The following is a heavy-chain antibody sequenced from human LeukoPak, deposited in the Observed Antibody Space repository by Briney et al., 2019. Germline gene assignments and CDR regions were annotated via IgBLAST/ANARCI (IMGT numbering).Heavy chain of an antibody. J-gene: IGHJ3*02. D-gene: IGHD5-24*01. CDR1: GFTFSSCG. CDR2: ISYDGSNK. V-gene: IGHV3-30*18. CDR3: AKNYDGYLTDAFDI. Sequence: GGYLRLSCAASGFTFSSCGMHWVRQAPGKGLEWVAVISYDGSNKYYADSVKGRFTISRDNSKNTLYLQMNSLRAEDTAVYYCAKNYDGYLTDAFDIWGQGTMVTVSS.